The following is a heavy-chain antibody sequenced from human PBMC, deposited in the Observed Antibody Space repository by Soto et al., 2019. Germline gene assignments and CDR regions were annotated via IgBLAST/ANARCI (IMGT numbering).Heavy chain of an antibody. CDR2: MYWDDDK. J-gene: IGHJ4*02. CDR1: GFSLSTSGVG. Sequence: QITLKESGPTLVKPTQTLTLTCTFSGFSLSTSGVGVGWIRQPPGKALEWLALMYWDDDKRYSPSLKSRLTITKDTSKNQVVLTMTNMDPVDTATYYCAHRRDDILTGAPSYYFDYWGQGTLVTVSS. CDR3: AHRRDDILTGAPSYYFDY. D-gene: IGHD3-9*01. V-gene: IGHV2-5*02.